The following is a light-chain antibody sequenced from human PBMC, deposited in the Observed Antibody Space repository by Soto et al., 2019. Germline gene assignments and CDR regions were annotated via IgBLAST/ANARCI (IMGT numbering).Light chain of an antibody. CDR2: GAS. J-gene: IGKJ3*01. CDR1: QSINNRY. Sequence: EIVLTQSPGTLSLSPGEIAILSCRASQSINNRYLAWYQQMPGRAPRLLIHGASSRAAGIPDRFSGSGSGTDFTLTINRLEPEDFAVYYCHHYDNSPPFPFGPGTTVDI. CDR3: HHYDNSPPFP. V-gene: IGKV3-20*01.